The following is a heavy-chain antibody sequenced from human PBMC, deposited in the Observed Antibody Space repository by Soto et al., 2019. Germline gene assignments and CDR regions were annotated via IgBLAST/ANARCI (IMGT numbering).Heavy chain of an antibody. V-gene: IGHV5-10-1*01. CDR2: IDPSDSYT. CDR3: ARLVTGYSRGWNYGMDV. Sequence: PGESLKISCKGSGYSFTSYWISWVRQMPGKGLEWMGRIDPSDSYTNYSPSFQGHVTISADKSISTAYLQWSSLKASDTAMYYCARLVTGYSRGWNYGMDVWGQGTTVTVSS. CDR1: GYSFTSYW. D-gene: IGHD6-19*01. J-gene: IGHJ6*02.